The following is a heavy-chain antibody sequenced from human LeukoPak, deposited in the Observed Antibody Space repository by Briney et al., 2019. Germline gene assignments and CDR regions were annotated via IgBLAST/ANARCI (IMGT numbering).Heavy chain of an antibody. CDR1: GFTFSSYA. J-gene: IGHJ4*02. V-gene: IGHV3-30-3*01. CDR3: ARERCRGGGSCCS. Sequence: GGSLRLSCAASGFTFSSYAMHWVRQAPGKGLEWVAVISYDGSNKYYADSVKGRFTISRDNSKNTLYLQMNSLRAEDTAVYYCARERCRGGGSCCSWGQGTLVTVSS. CDR2: ISYDGSNK. D-gene: IGHD2-15*01.